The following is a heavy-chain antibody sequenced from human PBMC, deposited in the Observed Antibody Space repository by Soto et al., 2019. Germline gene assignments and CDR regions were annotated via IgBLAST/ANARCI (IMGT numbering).Heavy chain of an antibody. Sequence: SETLSLTCTVSGGSISSGGYYWSWIRQHPGKDLEWIGYIYHSGSTYYNPSLKSRVTISVDTSKNQFSLKLSSVTAADTAVYYCARVGSSTSWYDNWFDPCGKGTLVT. V-gene: IGHV4-31*03. CDR1: GGSISSGGYY. J-gene: IGHJ5*02. CDR2: IYHSGST. CDR3: ARVGSSTSWYDNWFDP. D-gene: IGHD6-13*01.